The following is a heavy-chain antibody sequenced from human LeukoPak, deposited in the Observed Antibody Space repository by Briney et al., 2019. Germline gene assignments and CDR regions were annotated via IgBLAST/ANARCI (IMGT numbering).Heavy chain of an antibody. V-gene: IGHV1-18*01. CDR3: ARIEYSSSSPWFDP. D-gene: IGHD6-6*01. Sequence: GASVKVSCKASGCTFTSYGISWVRQAPGQGLEWMGWISAYNGNTNYAQKLQGRVTMTTDTSTSTAYMELRSLRSDDTAVYYCARIEYSSSSPWFDPWGQGTLVTVSS. CDR1: GCTFTSYG. CDR2: ISAYNGNT. J-gene: IGHJ5*02.